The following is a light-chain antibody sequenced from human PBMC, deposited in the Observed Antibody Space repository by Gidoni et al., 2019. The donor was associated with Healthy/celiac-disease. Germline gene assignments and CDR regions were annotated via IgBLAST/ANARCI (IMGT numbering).Light chain of an antibody. V-gene: IGKV3-11*01. J-gene: IGKJ5*01. Sequence: IVLTQSPATLSLSPGERATLSCRASQSVSSYLAWYQQKPCEAPRLLIYDASNRATGIPARWSGSGSGTEFTLTISSLEPEDVAVYYCQQRSNWPPVTFGQGTRLEIK. CDR2: DAS. CDR3: QQRSNWPPVT. CDR1: QSVSSY.